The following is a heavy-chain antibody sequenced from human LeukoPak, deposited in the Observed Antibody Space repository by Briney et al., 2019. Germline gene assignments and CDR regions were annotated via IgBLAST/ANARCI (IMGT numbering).Heavy chain of an antibody. V-gene: IGHV3-15*01. J-gene: IGHJ4*02. CDR1: GFTFSNAW. D-gene: IGHD6-6*01. CDR2: IKSKTDGGTT. CDR3: TTDRSIAVRPLFDY. Sequence: GGSLRLSCAASGFTFSNAWMSWVRQAPGKGLEWVGRIKSKTDGGTTDYAAPVKGRFTVSRDDSKNTVYLQVNSLKTEDTAVYYCTTDRSIAVRPLFDYWGQGILVTVSS.